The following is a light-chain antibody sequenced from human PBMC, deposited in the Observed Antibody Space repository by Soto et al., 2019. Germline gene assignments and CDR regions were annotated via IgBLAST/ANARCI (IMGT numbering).Light chain of an antibody. J-gene: IGKJ4*01. Sequence: DIQMTQSPSSVSASVGDRVTITCRASQSITKWLAWYQQKPGGAPRLLVYETSTLQSGVSSRFSGSGSGTDFTLTISSLQPEDFATYYCLQDYNYPLTFGGGTKVDIK. CDR1: QSITKW. CDR2: ETS. CDR3: LQDYNYPLT. V-gene: IGKV1-12*01.